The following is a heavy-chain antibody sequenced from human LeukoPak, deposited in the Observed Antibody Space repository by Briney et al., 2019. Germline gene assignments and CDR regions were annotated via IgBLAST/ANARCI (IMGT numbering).Heavy chain of an antibody. V-gene: IGHV1-8*01. CDR3: ARASYCSGGSCYTLRGYYYYYMDV. D-gene: IGHD2-15*01. J-gene: IGHJ6*03. CDR2: MNPNSGNT. CDR1: GYTFTSYD. Sequence: ASVKVSCKASGYTFTSYDINWVRQATGQGLEWMGWMNPNSGNTGYAQKFQGRVTMTRNTSISTACMELSSLRSEDTAVYYCARASYCSGGSCYTLRGYYYYYMDVWGKGTTVTISS.